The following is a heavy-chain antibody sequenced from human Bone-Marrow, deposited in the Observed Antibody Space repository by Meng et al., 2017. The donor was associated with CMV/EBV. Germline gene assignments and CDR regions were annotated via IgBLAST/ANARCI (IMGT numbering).Heavy chain of an antibody. Sequence: SVKVSCKASGGTFSSYAISWVRQAPGQGLEWMGGIIPILGIANYAQKFQGRVTITADKSTSTAYMEPSSLRSEDTAVYYCARDPDIVGATHYYYGMDVWGQGTTVTVSS. CDR2: IIPILGIA. J-gene: IGHJ6*02. CDR3: ARDPDIVGATHYYYGMDV. D-gene: IGHD1-26*01. V-gene: IGHV1-69*10. CDR1: GGTFSSYA.